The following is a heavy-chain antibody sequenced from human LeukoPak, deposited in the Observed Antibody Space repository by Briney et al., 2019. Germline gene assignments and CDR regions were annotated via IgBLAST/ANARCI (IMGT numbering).Heavy chain of an antibody. D-gene: IGHD2/OR15-2a*01. CDR3: AHRTTTAYYYDY. V-gene: IGHV2-5*01. CDR2: FYCNDND. J-gene: IGHJ4*02. Sequence: SGATLMHPSETLTLTCNCSGFPGTPSGVAVGWIRQPPVKGLEWLGHFYCNDNDYYSTSLKTRLTTTKVTSEIQIVLTMTNMDPVDTATYFCAHRTTTAYYYDYWGQGTLVTVSS. CDR1: GFPGTPSGVA.